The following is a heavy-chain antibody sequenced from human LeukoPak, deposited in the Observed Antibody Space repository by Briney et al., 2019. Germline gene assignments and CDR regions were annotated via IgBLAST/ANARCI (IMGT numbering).Heavy chain of an antibody. V-gene: IGHV5-51*01. J-gene: IGHJ4*02. CDR3: ARPTSSCSGGSCYSGFDY. CDR1: GYSFTSYW. CDR2: IYPGDSDT. Sequence: GESLKISCKGSGYSFTSYWIGWVRRMPGKGLEWMGIIYPGDSDTRYSPSFQGQVTISADKSISTAYLQWSSLKASDTAIYYCARPTSSCSGGSCYSGFDYWGQGTLVTVSS. D-gene: IGHD2-15*01.